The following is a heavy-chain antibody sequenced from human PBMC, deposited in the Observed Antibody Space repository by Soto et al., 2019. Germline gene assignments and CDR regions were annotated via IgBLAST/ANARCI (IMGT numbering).Heavy chain of an antibody. CDR1: GYTFTSYG. V-gene: IGHV1-18*01. Sequence: QVPLIQSGAEVKRPGASVRVSCKGLGYTFTSYGISWVRQAPGQGLEWMGWIRPNDGHTNYAQKFQDRVTMTRDTSTTTVYMDLRSLGSDDTAVYYCAIIGSGDYSDFDYWGQGTLVTVSS. D-gene: IGHD4-4*01. CDR2: IRPNDGHT. J-gene: IGHJ4*02. CDR3: AIIGSGDYSDFDY.